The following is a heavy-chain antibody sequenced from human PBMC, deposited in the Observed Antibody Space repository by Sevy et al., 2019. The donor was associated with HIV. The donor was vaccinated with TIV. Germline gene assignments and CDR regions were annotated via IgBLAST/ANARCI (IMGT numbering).Heavy chain of an antibody. CDR1: GFTFSDYY. D-gene: IGHD2-15*01. Sequence: GSLRLSCAASGFTFSDYYMSWIRQAPGKGLEWVSYISSSGSTIYHTDSVKGRFTISRDNAKNSLYLQMNSLRAEDTAVYYCARAVVVVAAIHDYDQAGDYYGMDVWGQGTTVTVSS. CDR2: ISSSGSTI. J-gene: IGHJ6*02. V-gene: IGHV3-11*01. CDR3: ARAVVVVAAIHDYDQAGDYYGMDV.